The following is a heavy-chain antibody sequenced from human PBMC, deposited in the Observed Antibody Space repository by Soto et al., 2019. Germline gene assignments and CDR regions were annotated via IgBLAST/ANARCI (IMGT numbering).Heavy chain of an antibody. V-gene: IGHV3-23*01. CDR1: GCTLSSYA. CDR3: AKDTGGPYYYDSSGPGDAFDI. J-gene: IGHJ3*02. D-gene: IGHD3-22*01. CDR2: ISGSGGST. Sequence: EVQLLESGGGLVQPGGSLRLSCAASGCTLSSYAMSWVRQAPGKGLEWVSAISGSGGSTYYADSVKGRFTISRDNSKNTLYLQMNRLRAEDTAVYYCAKDTGGPYYYDSSGPGDAFDIWGQGTMVTVSS.